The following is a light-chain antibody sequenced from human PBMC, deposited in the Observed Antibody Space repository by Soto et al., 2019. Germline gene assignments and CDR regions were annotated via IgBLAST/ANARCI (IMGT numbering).Light chain of an antibody. J-gene: IGKJ1*01. CDR3: LQYSSYPWT. CDR1: QGISIY. V-gene: IGKV1-17*03. Sequence: DIQMTQSPSAMSASVGARVTITCRASQGISIYLAWFQQRPGNVPKRLIYGASSLQGGVPSRFSGSGSGTEFTLTISSLQPEDFATYYCLQYSSYPWTFGQGTKVEIK. CDR2: GAS.